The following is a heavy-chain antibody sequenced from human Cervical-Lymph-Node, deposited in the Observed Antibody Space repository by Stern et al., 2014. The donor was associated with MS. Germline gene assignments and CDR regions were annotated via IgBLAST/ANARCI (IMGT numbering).Heavy chain of an antibody. Sequence: QLQLQGSGPGLVKPSETLSLTCTVSGGSISSYYWSWIRQPPGKGLEWIGYIYYSGSTNYNPSLKSRVTISVDTSKNQFSLKLSSVTAADTAVYYCAREALAAGGLDYWGQGTLVTVSS. CDR1: GGSISSYY. CDR2: IYYSGST. J-gene: IGHJ4*02. D-gene: IGHD6-13*01. V-gene: IGHV4-59*01. CDR3: AREALAAGGLDY.